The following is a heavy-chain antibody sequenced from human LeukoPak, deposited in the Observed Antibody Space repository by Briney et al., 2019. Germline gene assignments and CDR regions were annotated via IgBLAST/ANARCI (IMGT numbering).Heavy chain of an antibody. Sequence: KAGGSLRLSCAASGFTFSDYYMSWIRQAPGKGLEWVSYISSSGSTIYYADSVKGRFTISRDNAKNSLYLQMNSLRAEDTAVYYCAKVAKYYYGSEAYYFFEHWGQGTPVTASS. CDR3: AKVAKYYYGSEAYYFFEH. J-gene: IGHJ4*02. D-gene: IGHD3-10*01. V-gene: IGHV3-11*04. CDR2: ISSSGSTI. CDR1: GFTFSDYY.